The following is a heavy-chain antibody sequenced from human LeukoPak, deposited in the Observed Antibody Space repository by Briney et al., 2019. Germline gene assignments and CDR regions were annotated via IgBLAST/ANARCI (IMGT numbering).Heavy chain of an antibody. CDR2: MNPNSGNT. Sequence: ASVKVSCKASGYTFTSYDINWVRQATGQGLEWMGWMNPNSGNTGYAQKFQGRVTITRNTSISTAYMELSSLRSEDTAVYYCARTGIVATIRGYNWFDPWGQGTLVTVSS. CDR1: GYTFTSYD. V-gene: IGHV1-8*03. D-gene: IGHD5-12*01. J-gene: IGHJ5*02. CDR3: ARTGIVATIRGYNWFDP.